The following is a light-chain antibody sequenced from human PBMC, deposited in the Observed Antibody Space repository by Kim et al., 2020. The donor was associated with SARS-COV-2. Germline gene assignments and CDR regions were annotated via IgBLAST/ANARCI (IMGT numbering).Light chain of an antibody. CDR2: GKN. V-gene: IGLV3-19*01. CDR3: NSRDSNDNVV. Sequence: VALGQTVRIQCQGDSLRSYYATWYQQRPGQAPILVIYGKNNRPSGIPDRFSGSSSGNTASLTITETQAGDEADYYCNSRDSNDNVVFGGGTQLTVL. CDR1: SLRSYY. J-gene: IGLJ3*02.